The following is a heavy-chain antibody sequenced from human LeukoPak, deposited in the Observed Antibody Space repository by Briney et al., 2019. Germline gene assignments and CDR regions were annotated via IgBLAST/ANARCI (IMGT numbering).Heavy chain of an antibody. D-gene: IGHD3-9*01. CDR3: AADSSGYYNFDY. J-gene: IGHJ4*02. Sequence: TSVKVSCKASGFTFTSSAVQWVRQARGQRLEWIGWIVVGSGNTNYAQEFQERVTITRDMSTSTAYMELSSLRSEDTAVYYCAADSSGYYNFDYWGQGTLVTVSS. CDR2: IVVGSGNT. CDR1: GFTFTSSA. V-gene: IGHV1-58*01.